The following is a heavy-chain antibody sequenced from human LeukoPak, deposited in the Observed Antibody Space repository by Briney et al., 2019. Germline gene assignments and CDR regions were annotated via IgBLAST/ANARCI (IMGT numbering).Heavy chain of an antibody. CDR1: GFTFSSYW. CDR3: ARDLVAVAGEFDY. V-gene: IGHV3-7*03. D-gene: IGHD6-19*01. J-gene: IGHJ4*02. Sequence: GGSLRLSCAASGFTFSSYWMSWVRQAPGEGLEWVANIKQDGSGKYYVDSVKGRFTISRDNAKNSLYLQMNSLRAEDTAVYYCARDLVAVAGEFDYWGQGTLVTVSS. CDR2: IKQDGSGK.